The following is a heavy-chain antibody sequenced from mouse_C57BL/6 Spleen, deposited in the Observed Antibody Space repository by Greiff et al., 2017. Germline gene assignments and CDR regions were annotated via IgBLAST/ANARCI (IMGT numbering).Heavy chain of an antibody. CDR1: GYTFTDYE. CDR3: TSQGG. CDR2: IDPETGGT. V-gene: IGHV1-15*01. J-gene: IGHJ3*01. Sequence: VKLVESGAELVRPGASVTLSCKASGYTFTDYEMHWVKQTPVHGLEWIGAIDPETGGTAYNQKFKGKAILTADKSSSTAYMELRSLTSEDSAVYYCTSQGGWGQGTLVTVSA.